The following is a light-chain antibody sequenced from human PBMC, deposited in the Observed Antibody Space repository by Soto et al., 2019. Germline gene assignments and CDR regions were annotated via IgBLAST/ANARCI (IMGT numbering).Light chain of an antibody. Sequence: IQLTQSPSALSASVGDRVTITCRASQGISSFLAWYQQKPGKAPNLLIYAAFTLQSGVPSRFSGGGSGTDFTLTIGSLQPEDFATYYCQQVDDYPSTFGQGTKVDI. CDR3: QQVDDYPST. CDR2: AAF. V-gene: IGKV1-9*01. J-gene: IGKJ1*01. CDR1: QGISSF.